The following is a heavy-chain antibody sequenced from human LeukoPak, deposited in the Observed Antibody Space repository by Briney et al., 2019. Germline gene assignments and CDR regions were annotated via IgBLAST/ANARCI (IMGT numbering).Heavy chain of an antibody. CDR3: ARDVADAFDI. J-gene: IGHJ3*02. D-gene: IGHD2-15*01. Sequence: GGSLRLSCAASGFTFSSYGMHWVRQAPGKGLERVAVIWYDENNKYYADSVKGRFTISRDNSKITLYLQMNSLRAEDTAVYYCARDVADAFDIWGQGTMVTVSS. V-gene: IGHV3-33*01. CDR2: IWYDENNK. CDR1: GFTFSSYG.